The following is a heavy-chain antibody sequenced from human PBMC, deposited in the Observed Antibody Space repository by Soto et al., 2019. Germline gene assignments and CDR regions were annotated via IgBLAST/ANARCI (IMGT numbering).Heavy chain of an antibody. CDR3: ARDVMMEDIVVVVAARYYYGMDV. Sequence: ASVKVSCKASGYTFTSYGISWVRQAPGLGLEWMGWISAYNGNTTYAQKLQGRVTMTTDTSTSTAYMELRSLRSDDTSVYYCARDVMMEDIVVVVAARYYYGMDVWGQGTTVTVSS. CDR2: ISAYNGNT. CDR1: GYTFTSYG. D-gene: IGHD2-15*01. J-gene: IGHJ6*02. V-gene: IGHV1-18*04.